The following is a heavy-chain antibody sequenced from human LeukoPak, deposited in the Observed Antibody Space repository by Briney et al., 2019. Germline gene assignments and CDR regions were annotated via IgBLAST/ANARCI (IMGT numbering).Heavy chain of an antibody. CDR3: ARDSH. Sequence: GRSLRLSCVASGFTFSSYAMHWVRQAPGKGLEWVAVISYDGSNKYYADSVKGRFTISRDNSKNTLYLQMNSLRAEDTAVYYCARDSHWGQGTLVTVSS. CDR2: ISYDGSNK. V-gene: IGHV3-30-3*01. CDR1: GFTFSSYA. J-gene: IGHJ4*02.